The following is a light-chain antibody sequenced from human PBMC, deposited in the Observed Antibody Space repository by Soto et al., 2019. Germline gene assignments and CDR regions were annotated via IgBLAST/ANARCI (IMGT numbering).Light chain of an antibody. V-gene: IGLV2-23*01. CDR3: CSYVGARTYV. CDR2: EGS. CDR1: ISDVGSSGP. Sequence: QSALTQPASVSGSPGESITISCSGSISDVGSSGPVSWYQHHPGQVPKLIIYEGSRRPSGVSSRFSGSKTGNTASLTITGLQAEDEANYYCCSYVGARTYVFGTGTKVTVL. J-gene: IGLJ1*01.